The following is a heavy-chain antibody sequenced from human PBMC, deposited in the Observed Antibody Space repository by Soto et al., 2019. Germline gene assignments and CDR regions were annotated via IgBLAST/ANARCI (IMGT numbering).Heavy chain of an antibody. Sequence: PSETLSLTCAVSGYSISSGYYWGWIRQPPGKGLEWIGSIYHSGSTYYNPSLKSRVTIPVDTSKNQFSLKLSSLTAPDPAVYSCAKSRYCSSTSCYKDGYYFDYWGQGTLVTVSS. J-gene: IGHJ4*02. CDR2: IYHSGST. CDR3: AKSRYCSSTSCYKDGYYFDY. D-gene: IGHD2-2*02. V-gene: IGHV4-38-2*01. CDR1: GYSISSGYY.